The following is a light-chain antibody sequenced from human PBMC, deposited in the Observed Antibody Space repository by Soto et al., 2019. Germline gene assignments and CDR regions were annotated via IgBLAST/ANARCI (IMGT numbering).Light chain of an antibody. V-gene: IGKV3-20*01. CDR2: GSS. J-gene: IGKJ4*01. CDR1: QTVTNSNY. CDR3: QHYGSSALT. Sequence: EIVLTQSPGTLSLSPGGTATLSCRASQTVTNSNYLAWYQQRPGQAPRLLIFGSSVRATGIPDRFSGSGSGTDFTLTISRLEPEDFEVYYCQHYGSSALTFGGGTKVEIK.